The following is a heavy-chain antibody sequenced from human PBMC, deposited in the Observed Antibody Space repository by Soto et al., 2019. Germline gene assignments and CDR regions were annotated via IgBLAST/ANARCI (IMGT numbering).Heavy chain of an antibody. J-gene: IGHJ4*02. Sequence: EVQLVESGGGLVQPGRSLRLSCAASGFTFDDYAMHWVRQAPGKGLEWVSGISWNSGSIAYADSVKGRFTISRDNAKNSLRLRMHSLRAEDTAWYYCTKGGLWTGFVGFDYWGQGTLVTVTS. V-gene: IGHV3-9*01. D-gene: IGHD3-9*01. CDR1: GFTFDDYA. CDR2: ISWNSGSI. CDR3: TKGGLWTGFVGFDY.